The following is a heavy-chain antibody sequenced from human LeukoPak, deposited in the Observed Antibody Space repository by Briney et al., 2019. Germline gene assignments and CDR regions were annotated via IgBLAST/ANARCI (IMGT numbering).Heavy chain of an antibody. J-gene: IGHJ3*02. V-gene: IGHV4-59*08. CDR2: IYYSGST. D-gene: IGHD3-22*01. CDR1: GGSISSYY. CDR3: ARQDHYYDSSGRMDAFDI. Sequence: SETLSLTCTVSGGSISSYYWSWIRQPPGKGLEWIGYIYYSGSTNYNPSLKSRVTISVDTSKNQFSLKLSSVTAADTAVYYCARQDHYYDSSGRMDAFDIWGQGTMVTVSS.